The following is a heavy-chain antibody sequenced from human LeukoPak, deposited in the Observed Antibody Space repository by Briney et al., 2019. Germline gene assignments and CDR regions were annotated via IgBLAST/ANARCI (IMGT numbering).Heavy chain of an antibody. V-gene: IGHV3-11*06. D-gene: IGHD3-10*01. CDR1: GFTFSDYY. CDR3: ARDRDTMVRGVINHFDY. Sequence: GGSLRLSCVASGFTFSDYYMSWIRQAPGKGLEWVSYISSSSSYTNYADSVKGRFTISRDNAKNSLYLQMNSLRAEDTAVYYCARDRDTMVRGVINHFDYWGQGTLVTVSS. J-gene: IGHJ4*02. CDR2: ISSSSSYT.